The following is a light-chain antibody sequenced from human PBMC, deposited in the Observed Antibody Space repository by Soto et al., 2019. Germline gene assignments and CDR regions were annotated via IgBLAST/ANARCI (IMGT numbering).Light chain of an antibody. V-gene: IGKV3-11*01. J-gene: IGKJ1*01. CDR2: DTS. CDR3: QQRTTWLWT. Sequence: ENVLTQSPATLSLSPGERATLSCRASQSVSTYLAWYQQKPGQAPRLLIYDTSNRATGIPARFSGSGSETDFTLTISSLEPEDFATYYCQQRTTWLWTFGQGTKVEIK. CDR1: QSVSTY.